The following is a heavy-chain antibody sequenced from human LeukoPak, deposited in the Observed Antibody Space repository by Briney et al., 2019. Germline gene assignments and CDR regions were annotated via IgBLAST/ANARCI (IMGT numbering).Heavy chain of an antibody. CDR3: ARDPKWLGHFDY. CDR1: GGTFSSYA. Sequence: GASVKVSCKASGGTFSSYAISWVRQAPGQGLEWMGGIIPIFGTANYAQKFQGRVTITADESTSTAYMELSSLRSEDTAVYYCARDPKWLGHFDYWGQGTLVTVSS. J-gene: IGHJ4*02. V-gene: IGHV1-69*13. D-gene: IGHD6-19*01. CDR2: IIPIFGTA.